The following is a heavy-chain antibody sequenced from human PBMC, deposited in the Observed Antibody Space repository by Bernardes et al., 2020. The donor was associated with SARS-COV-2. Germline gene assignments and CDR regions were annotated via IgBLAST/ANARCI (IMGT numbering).Heavy chain of an antibody. CDR2: IFYSGGT. CDR3: ARHSVELDRYRRSFYYYDMDV. D-gene: IGHD1-1*01. Sequence: SETLSLTCTVSGGSISSASYYWGWIRQPPGKGLEWLGNIFYSGGTNYNPSLKSRVTISVDTSKKQFSLKLRSVTAADTAIYYCARHSVELDRYRRSFYYYDMDVWGQGTTVTVSS. V-gene: IGHV4-39*01. CDR1: GGSISSASYY. J-gene: IGHJ6*02.